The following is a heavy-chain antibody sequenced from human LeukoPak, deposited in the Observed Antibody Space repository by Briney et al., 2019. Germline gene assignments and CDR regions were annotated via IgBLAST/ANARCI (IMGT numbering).Heavy chain of an antibody. CDR1: GGSISSYY. CDR2: IYTSGST. D-gene: IGHD5-24*01. CDR3: AREVREMATITRYYYYMDV. Sequence: SETLSLTCTVSGGSISSYYWSWIRQPAGKGLEWIGRIYTSGSTNYNPSLKSRVTMSVDTSKNQFSLKLSSVTAADTAVYYCAREVREMATITRYYYYMDVWGKGTTSPSP. V-gene: IGHV4-4*07. J-gene: IGHJ6*03.